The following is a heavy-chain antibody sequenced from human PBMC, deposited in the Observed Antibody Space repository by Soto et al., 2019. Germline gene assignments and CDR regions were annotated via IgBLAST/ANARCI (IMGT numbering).Heavy chain of an antibody. V-gene: IGHV4-34*01. Sequence: SETLSLTCAVYGGSFSGHSWTWIRQSPGKGLEWIGDINHSGRVNYSPSPKSRVTISLDTSKNQFSLTLSAVTAADTAMYYCSTRAYDTNGYYRFDPWGQGTLVTVSS. J-gene: IGHJ5*01. CDR2: INHSGRV. D-gene: IGHD3-22*01. CDR3: STRAYDTNGYYRFDP. CDR1: GGSFSGHS.